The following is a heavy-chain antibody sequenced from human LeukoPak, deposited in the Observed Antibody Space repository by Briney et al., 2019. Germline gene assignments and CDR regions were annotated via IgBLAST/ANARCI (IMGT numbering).Heavy chain of an antibody. CDR2: INPSGGSS. V-gene: IGHV1-46*01. CDR1: GYTFTAYY. J-gene: IGHJ6*03. D-gene: IGHD6-6*01. CDR3: ARRGGTARPWLTDYYYMDV. Sequence: ASVKVSCKASGYTFTAYYIHWLRQAPGQGPEWMGIINPSGGSSTFAQKFQGRVIMTRDTSTSTVYMELSSLTSEDTAIYYCARRGGTARPWLTDYYYMDVWGKGTTVTVSS.